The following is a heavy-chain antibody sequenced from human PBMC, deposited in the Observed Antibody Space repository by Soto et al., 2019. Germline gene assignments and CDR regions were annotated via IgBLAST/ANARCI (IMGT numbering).Heavy chain of an antibody. Sequence: SETLSLTCTVSGGAISSDAYYWSWIRQQPGKGLEWIGYISYSGNTYYNPSLKSRVTISIDTSENQFSLRLSSVTAADTAVYYCARTINYDFWSGYYPPDYWGQGTLVTVSS. D-gene: IGHD3-3*01. V-gene: IGHV4-31*03. CDR1: GGAISSDAYY. CDR3: ARTINYDFWSGYYPPDY. J-gene: IGHJ4*02. CDR2: ISYSGNT.